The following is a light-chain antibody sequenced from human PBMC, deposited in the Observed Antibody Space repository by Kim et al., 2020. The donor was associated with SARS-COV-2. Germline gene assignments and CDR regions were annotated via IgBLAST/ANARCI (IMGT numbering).Light chain of an antibody. CDR1: RCSVASNY. Sequence: GKTVTISCTRSRCSVASNYVQWYQQRPGSAPTAVIFEDKQRPSGVPDRFSGSIDSSSNSASLTISGLKTEDEADYYCQSYDTANRVFGGGTKLTVL. CDR3: QSYDTANRV. V-gene: IGLV6-57*03. J-gene: IGLJ3*02. CDR2: EDK.